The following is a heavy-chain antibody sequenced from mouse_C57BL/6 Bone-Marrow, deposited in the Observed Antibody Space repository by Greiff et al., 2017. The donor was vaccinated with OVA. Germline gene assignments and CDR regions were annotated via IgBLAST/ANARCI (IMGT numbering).Heavy chain of an antibody. V-gene: IGHV1-53*01. D-gene: IGHD1-1*01. Sequence: QVQLQQPGTDLVKPGASVKLSCKASGYTFTSYWMHWVKQRPGQGLEWIGNINPSNGGTNYNEKFKSKATLTVDKSSSTAYMQLSSLTSEDSAVYYCARTVVAEDWYFDVWGTGTTVTVSA. J-gene: IGHJ1*03. CDR2: INPSNGGT. CDR3: ARTVVAEDWYFDV. CDR1: GYTFTSYW.